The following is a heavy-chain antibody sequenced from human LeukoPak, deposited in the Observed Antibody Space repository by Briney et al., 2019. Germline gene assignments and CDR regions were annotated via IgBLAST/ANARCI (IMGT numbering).Heavy chain of an antibody. CDR2: ISSSSTNT. D-gene: IGHD2-2*01. J-gene: IGHJ5*02. CDR1: GFTFSSYS. CDR3: ARGIPKTYCTSTSCYVNWFDP. Sequence: GGSLRLSCAASGFTFSSYSMNWVRQAPGKGLEWVSYISSSSTNTNYADSVKGRFTISRDNAKNSLSLQMNSLRAEDTAVYYCARGIPKTYCTSTSCYVNWFDPWGQGTLVIVSS. V-gene: IGHV3-48*04.